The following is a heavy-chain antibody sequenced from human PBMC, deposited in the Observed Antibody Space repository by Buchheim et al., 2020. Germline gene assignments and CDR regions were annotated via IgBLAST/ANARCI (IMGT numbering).Heavy chain of an antibody. CDR3: ARGGGDFWSGYVVT. V-gene: IGHV1-18*04. J-gene: IGHJ5*02. CDR2: ISPYNGNT. D-gene: IGHD3-3*01. Sequence: QVQLVQSGAEVKKPGASVKVSCKASGYNFISYGINWVRQAPGQGLEWMGWISPYNGNTTYAEKFQGRVTMTIDTSTSTAYLELGRLRSDDTAVYYCARGGGDFWSGYVVTWGQGTL. CDR1: GYNFISYG.